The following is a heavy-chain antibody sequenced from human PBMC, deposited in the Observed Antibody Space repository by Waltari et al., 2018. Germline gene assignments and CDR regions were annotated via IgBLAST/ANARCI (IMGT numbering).Heavy chain of an antibody. D-gene: IGHD2-2*01. CDR2: IYHGGDT. J-gene: IGHJ4*02. CDR1: GYLSSGGYY. CDR3: TTNGLGYCTSATCRRFDY. Sequence: QVQLQESGPGLVKPSETLSLTCAVPGYLSSGGYYCAWARQSPGKGLEWIATIYHGGDTFYTPSLKSRLTISLDTSKNQFSLSLTSVTAADTAVYFCTTNGLGYCTSATCRRFDYWGQGTVVTVSS. V-gene: IGHV4-38-2*01.